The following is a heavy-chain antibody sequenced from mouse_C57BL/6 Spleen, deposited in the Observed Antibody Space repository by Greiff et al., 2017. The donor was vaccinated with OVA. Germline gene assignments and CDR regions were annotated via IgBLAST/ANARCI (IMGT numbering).Heavy chain of an antibody. V-gene: IGHV1-61*01. J-gene: IGHJ3*01. Sequence: VQLQQSGAELVRPGSSVKLSCKASGYTFTSYWMDWVKQRPGQGLEWIGNIYPSDSETHYNQKFKDKATLTVDKSSSTAYMQLSSLTSEDSAVYYCARSYYYGSSSWFAYWGQGTLVTVSA. CDR2: IYPSDSET. CDR1: GYTFTSYW. D-gene: IGHD1-1*01. CDR3: ARSYYYGSSSWFAY.